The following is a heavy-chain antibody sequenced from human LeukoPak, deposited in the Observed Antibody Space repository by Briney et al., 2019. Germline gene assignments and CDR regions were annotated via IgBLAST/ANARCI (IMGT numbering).Heavy chain of an antibody. D-gene: IGHD2-2*01. CDR2: IMSSSSYI. J-gene: IGHJ6*02. V-gene: IGHV3-21*01. Sequence: GGSLRLSCAASGFTFSSYSMNWVRQAPGKGLEWVSSIMSSSSYINYADPVKGRFTISRDNAKNSLYLQMNSLRAEDTAVYYCARDPPYCSSTSCYDPHLGYGMDVWGQGTTVTVSS. CDR1: GFTFSSYS. CDR3: ARDPPYCSSTSCYDPHLGYGMDV.